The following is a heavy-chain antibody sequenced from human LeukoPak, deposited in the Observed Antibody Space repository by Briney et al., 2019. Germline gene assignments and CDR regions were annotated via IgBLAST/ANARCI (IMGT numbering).Heavy chain of an antibody. CDR1: GFTFSSYA. V-gene: IGHV3-23*01. CDR3: AKDRCSGGSYYFDY. J-gene: IGHJ4*02. Sequence: GGSLRLSCAASGFTFSSYAMSWVRQAPGKGLEWVSAIGGSGGSTYYADSVKGRFTISRDNSKNTLYLQMNSPRAEDTAVYYCAKDRCSGGSYYFDYWGQGTLVTVSS. D-gene: IGHD2-15*01. CDR2: IGGSGGST.